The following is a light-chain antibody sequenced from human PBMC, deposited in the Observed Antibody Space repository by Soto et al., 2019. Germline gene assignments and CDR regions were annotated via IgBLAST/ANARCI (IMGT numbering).Light chain of an antibody. CDR1: QSVSSN. J-gene: IGKJ1*01. V-gene: IGKV3-15*01. CDR2: GAS. CDR3: QQYNNWPPWT. Sequence: MTQSPSTLSVSPGERATLSCRASQSVSSNLAWYQQKPGQAPRLLIYGASTRATGIPARFSGSGSGTEFTLTISSLQSEDFAVYYCQQYNNWPPWTCGQGTKGDIK.